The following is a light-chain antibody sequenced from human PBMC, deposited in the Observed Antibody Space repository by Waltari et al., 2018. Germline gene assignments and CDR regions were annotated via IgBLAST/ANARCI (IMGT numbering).Light chain of an antibody. CDR2: WAS. J-gene: IGKJ1*01. CDR1: QSVLYNSNNKNY. CDR3: QQYYSSPRT. V-gene: IGKV4-1*01. Sequence: DILMTQSPDSLAVSLGERATINCKSSQSVLYNSNNKNYLAWYQQKPGQPPKLLIYWASTRQSGVPDRFSGGGSGTDFTLTISSLQAEDVAVYYCQQYYSSPRTFGQGTKVEIK.